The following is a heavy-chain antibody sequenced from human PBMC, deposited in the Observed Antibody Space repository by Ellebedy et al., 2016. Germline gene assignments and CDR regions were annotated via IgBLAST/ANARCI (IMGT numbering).Heavy chain of an antibody. CDR1: GFTFSTYG. J-gene: IGHJ4*02. Sequence: GESLKISCAASGFTFSTYGMDWVRQAPGKGLEWVSYISSGSSTIYYADSVKGRFTISRDNAKNSLYLQMNSLRAEDTAVYYCARDGRLTTVVTEWGQGTLVTVSS. CDR3: ARDGRLTTVVTE. V-gene: IGHV3-48*04. CDR2: ISSGSSTI. D-gene: IGHD4-23*01.